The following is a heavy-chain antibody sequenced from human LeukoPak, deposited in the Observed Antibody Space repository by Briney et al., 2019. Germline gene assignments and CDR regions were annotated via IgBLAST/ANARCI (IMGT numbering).Heavy chain of an antibody. CDR2: ISYSGST. CDR1: DGSITSNYY. Sequence: SETLSLTCAVSDGSITSNYYWGWIRQPPGKGLEWIGSISYSGSTHYNLSLKSRVTISVDTSKNQFSLKLRSVTAADTAMYYCVREDGGSYQGNWFDPWGQGTLVTVSS. V-gene: IGHV4-39*02. J-gene: IGHJ5*02. CDR3: VREDGGSYQGNWFDP. D-gene: IGHD1-26*01.